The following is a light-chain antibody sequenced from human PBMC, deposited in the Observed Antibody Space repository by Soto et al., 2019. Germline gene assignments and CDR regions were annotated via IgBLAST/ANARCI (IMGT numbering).Light chain of an antibody. CDR1: RSNIGNNY. CDR3: SSYAGSSNV. J-gene: IGLJ1*01. CDR2: RNN. Sequence: QSVLTQPPSASGTPGQRVTISCSGSRSNIGNNYVYWYQQLPGTAPKLLIYRNNQRPSGVPDRFSGSKSGNTASLTVSGLQAEDEADYYCSSYAGSSNVFGTGTKLTVL. V-gene: IGLV1-47*01.